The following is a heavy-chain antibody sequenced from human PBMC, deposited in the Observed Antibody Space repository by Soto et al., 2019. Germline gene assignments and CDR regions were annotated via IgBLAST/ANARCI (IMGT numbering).Heavy chain of an antibody. Sequence: EVQLLESGGGLVQPGGSLRLSCAASGFTFSSFAMNWVRQAPGKGLEWVSAISGSGDSTYYADSVKGRFTIPRDNSKNTLYLQMNSLRAEDTAVYYCARDRVYSGYGYGDNWFDPWGQGTLVTVSS. D-gene: IGHD5-12*01. CDR3: ARDRVYSGYGYGDNWFDP. V-gene: IGHV3-23*01. J-gene: IGHJ5*02. CDR2: ISGSGDST. CDR1: GFTFSSFA.